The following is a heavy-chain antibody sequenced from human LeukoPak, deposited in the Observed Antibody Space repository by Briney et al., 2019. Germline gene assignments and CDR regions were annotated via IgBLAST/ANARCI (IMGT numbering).Heavy chain of an antibody. CDR3: ASGCGGDCYSDAFEI. CDR2: ISTSSSTI. J-gene: IGHJ3*02. V-gene: IGHV3-48*01. Sequence: GGSLRLSCAASGFTFSNYNMNWVRQAPGKGLEWVSYISTSSSTIYYADSVKGRFTISRDNAKNSLYLQMNSLRAEDTAVYYCASGCGGDCYSDAFEIWGQGTMVTVSS. D-gene: IGHD2-21*02. CDR1: GFTFSNYN.